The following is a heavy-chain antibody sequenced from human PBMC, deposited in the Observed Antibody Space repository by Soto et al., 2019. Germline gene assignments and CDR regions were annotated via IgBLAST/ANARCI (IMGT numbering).Heavy chain of an antibody. Sequence: EVQLVASGGGLVQPGGSLRLSCAASGFTFSSYWMHWVRQAPGKGLVWVSCINIDGTRTYYADSVKDRFTISRDNVKNAVYLQMNSLRAEDTAVYYCASVPNGGYEWNWGQGTLVTVSS. D-gene: IGHD5-12*01. J-gene: IGHJ4*02. CDR3: ASVPNGGYEWN. CDR1: GFTFSSYW. CDR2: INIDGTRT. V-gene: IGHV3-74*01.